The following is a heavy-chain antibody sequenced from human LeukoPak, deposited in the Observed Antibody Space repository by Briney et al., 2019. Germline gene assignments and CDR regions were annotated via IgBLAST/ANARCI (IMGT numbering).Heavy chain of an antibody. Sequence: GGSLRLSCAASGFTFSSYEMNWVRQAPGKGLEWVSYISSSGSTIYYADSVKGRFTISRDNAKNSLYLQMNSLRAEDTAVYYCAALGVPTRDYFELGGQGTLVTVPS. D-gene: IGHD2-2*01. J-gene: IGHJ4*02. CDR2: ISSSGSTI. V-gene: IGHV3-48*03. CDR1: GFTFSSYE. CDR3: AALGVPTRDYFEL.